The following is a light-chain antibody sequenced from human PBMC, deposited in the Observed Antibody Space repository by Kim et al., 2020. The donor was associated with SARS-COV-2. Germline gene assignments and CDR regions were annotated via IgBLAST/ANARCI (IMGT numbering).Light chain of an antibody. CDR1: QSVSSY. V-gene: IGKV3-11*01. CDR2: DAS. Sequence: LSLSPGKSATLSCRASQSVSSYLAWYQQTPGQAPRLLIYDASNRATGIPARFSGSGSGTDFTLTISSLEPEDFAVYYCQQRSNSYTFGQGTKLEI. J-gene: IGKJ2*01. CDR3: QQRSNSYT.